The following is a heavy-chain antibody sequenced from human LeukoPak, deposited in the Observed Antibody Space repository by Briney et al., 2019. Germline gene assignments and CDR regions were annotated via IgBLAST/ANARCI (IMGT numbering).Heavy chain of an antibody. V-gene: IGHV3-23*01. Sequence: GGSLRLSCAASGFTFSSYSMNWVRQAPGKGLEWVSAISGSGGSTYYADSVKGRFTISRDNSKNTLYLQMNSLRADDTAIYYCANNWNFDYWGLGTLVTVSS. CDR3: ANNWNFDY. CDR1: GFTFSSYS. J-gene: IGHJ4*02. D-gene: IGHD1-20*01. CDR2: ISGSGGST.